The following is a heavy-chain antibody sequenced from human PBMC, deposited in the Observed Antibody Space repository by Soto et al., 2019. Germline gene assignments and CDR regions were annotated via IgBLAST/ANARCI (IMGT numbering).Heavy chain of an antibody. D-gene: IGHD1-20*01. V-gene: IGHV1-69*01. Sequence: QVRLVQSGTEVKKPGSSVKVSCQASGDTFSKYAISWVRQAPGQGLEWMGGIIPIFGAPNHAQKFQGRVTITADESTTTMYMELTRLTSEDTAVYYCAGSPEWSYALNEAGISTCGFYWGQGTLVTVSS. J-gene: IGHJ4*02. CDR3: AGSPEWSYALNEAGISTCGFY. CDR2: IIPIFGAP. CDR1: GDTFSKYA.